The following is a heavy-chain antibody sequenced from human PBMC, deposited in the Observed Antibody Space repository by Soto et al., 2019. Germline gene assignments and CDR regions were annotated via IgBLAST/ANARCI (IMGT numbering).Heavy chain of an antibody. CDR2: IYKSGST. J-gene: IGHJ6*02. CDR1: GGSISSGDYY. D-gene: IGHD2-2*01. Sequence: SETLSLTCTVSGGSISSGDYYWSWIRQPPGKGLEWIGYIYKSGSTYYNPSLKSRTTMSVATSKNQFSLKLSSVTAADTAVYYCARGCSDTTCPRPYYGMDVWGQGTTVTVSS. CDR3: ARGCSDTTCPRPYYGMDV. V-gene: IGHV4-30-4*01.